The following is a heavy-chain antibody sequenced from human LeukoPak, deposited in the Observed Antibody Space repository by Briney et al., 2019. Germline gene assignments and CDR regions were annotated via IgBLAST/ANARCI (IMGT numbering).Heavy chain of an antibody. Sequence: ASVKVSCKASRNIFTGYFIHWVRQAPGQGLEWMGWINPKNGGTNPAEKFQGWVTMTRDTSISTAYMELSRLRSDDTAVYYCARDSPGSYYDILTGYSHTYYYYGMDVWGQGTTVTVSS. J-gene: IGHJ6*02. CDR1: RNIFTGYF. CDR2: INPKNGGT. V-gene: IGHV1-2*04. D-gene: IGHD3-9*01. CDR3: ARDSPGSYYDILTGYSHTYYYYGMDV.